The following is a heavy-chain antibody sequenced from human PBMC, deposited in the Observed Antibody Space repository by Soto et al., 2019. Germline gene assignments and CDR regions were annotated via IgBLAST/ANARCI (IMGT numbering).Heavy chain of an antibody. CDR2: IIPIFGTA. CDR1: GGTFISYA. Sequence: GXSVKVAIKASGGTFISYAISWVRQAPGQGLEWMGGIIPIFGTANYAQKFQGRVTITADESTSTAYMELSSLRSEDTAVYYCARGERAYCGGDCYSPYGMDVWGQGTKVTVSS. J-gene: IGHJ6*02. CDR3: ARGERAYCGGDCYSPYGMDV. D-gene: IGHD2-21*02. V-gene: IGHV1-69*01.